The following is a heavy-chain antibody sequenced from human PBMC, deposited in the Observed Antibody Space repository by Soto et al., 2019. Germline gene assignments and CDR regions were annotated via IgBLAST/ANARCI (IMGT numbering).Heavy chain of an antibody. CDR2: IWYDGSNK. CDR1: GFTFSSYG. CDR3: ARDRLHDYGKYYYYYGMDV. Sequence: GGSLRLSCAASGFTFSSYGMHWVRQAPGKGLEWVAVIWYDGSNKYYADSVKGRFTISRDNSKNTLYLQMNSLRAEDTAVYYCARDRLHDYGKYYYYYGMDVWGQGTTVTVSS. D-gene: IGHD4-17*01. J-gene: IGHJ6*02. V-gene: IGHV3-33*01.